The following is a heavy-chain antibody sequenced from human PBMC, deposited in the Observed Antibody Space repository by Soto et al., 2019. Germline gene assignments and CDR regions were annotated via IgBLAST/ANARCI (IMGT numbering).Heavy chain of an antibody. CDR2: IYDSGST. V-gene: IGHV4-31*03. CDR1: GGSISSDDYY. J-gene: IGHJ4*02. CDR3: ASGSKRIITRRPLDD. Sequence: QVQLQESGPGLVKPSQTLSLTCTVSGGSISSDDYYWSWIRQHPGKGLEWLGSIYDSGSTYYNPSLRTRVTISADAPKNPFSLKLSSVTAADTAVYYCASGSKRIITRRPLDDWGQGTLVTVSS. D-gene: IGHD1-20*01.